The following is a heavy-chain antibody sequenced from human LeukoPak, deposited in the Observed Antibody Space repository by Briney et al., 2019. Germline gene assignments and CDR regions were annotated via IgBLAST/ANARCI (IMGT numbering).Heavy chain of an antibody. Sequence: ASVKVSCKASGGTFSSYAINWVRQAPGQGLEWMGGIIPIFGTANYAQKFQGRVTITTDESTSTAYMELSSLRSEDTAVYYCARVYRYDFWSGYSDWGQGTLVTVSS. J-gene: IGHJ4*02. CDR3: ARVYRYDFWSGYSD. V-gene: IGHV1-69*05. D-gene: IGHD3-3*01. CDR2: IIPIFGTA. CDR1: GGTFSSYA.